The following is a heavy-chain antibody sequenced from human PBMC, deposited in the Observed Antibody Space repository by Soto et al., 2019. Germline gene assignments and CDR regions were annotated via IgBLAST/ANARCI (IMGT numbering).Heavy chain of an antibody. D-gene: IGHD5-12*01. Sequence: GSLLLSCASSGSTFRDYRMSWVRQAPGKGVEWVATIKQDGSEKYYVDSVEGRFTISRDNAKNSLYLQMNSLRSEDTAVYYCASQVATISNYYYCGMDVWGQGITVTVSS. V-gene: IGHV3-7*03. CDR3: ASQVATISNYYYCGMDV. CDR1: GSTFRDYR. CDR2: IKQDGSEK. J-gene: IGHJ6*02.